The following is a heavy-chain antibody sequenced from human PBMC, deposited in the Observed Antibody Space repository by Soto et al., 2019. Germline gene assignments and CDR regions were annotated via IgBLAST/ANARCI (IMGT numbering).Heavy chain of an antibody. J-gene: IGHJ6*02. CDR2: ISRSGGST. Sequence: EVQLLESGGGLVQPGGSLRLSCAASGFTFSSYAMSWVRQAPGKGLEWVSAISRSGGSTYYADSVKGRFTLSRDNSKNTLFLQMNSLRADDTAVYYCAKDGDGGRYRWLEYYGLDVWGQGTTVTVSS. CDR1: GFTFSSYA. CDR3: AKDGDGGRYRWLEYYGLDV. V-gene: IGHV3-23*01. D-gene: IGHD3-16*02.